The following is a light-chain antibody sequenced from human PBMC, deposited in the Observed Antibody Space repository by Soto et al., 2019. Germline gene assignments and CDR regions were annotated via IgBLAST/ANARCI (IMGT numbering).Light chain of an antibody. J-gene: IGLJ1*01. CDR2: EVS. CDR1: SSDVGGYNY. Sequence: QPALAQPASVSGSPGQSITISCTGTSSDVGGYNYVSWYQHRPGKAPKLMIYEVSNRPSGVSNRFSGSKSGYTASLTISGLQAEDEADYYCNSYTTTSTYVFGTGTKVTVL. V-gene: IGLV2-14*01. CDR3: NSYTTTSTYV.